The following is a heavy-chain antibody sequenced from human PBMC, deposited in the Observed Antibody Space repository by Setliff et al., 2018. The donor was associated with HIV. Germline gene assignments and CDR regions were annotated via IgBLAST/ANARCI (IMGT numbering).Heavy chain of an antibody. CDR1: GFIFKTYD. J-gene: IGHJ4*02. D-gene: IGHD2-21*01. V-gene: IGHV3-30*02. CDR2: IRFNGNDK. CDR3: VTRYCGESICLEFDY. Sequence: GGSLRLSCATSGFIFKTYDIHWVRQAPGKGLEWVTFIRFNGNDKYYADSVKGRFTISRDNSKNTLDLQINSLRPEDTAVYYCVTRYCGESICLEFDYWGQGTLVTVSS.